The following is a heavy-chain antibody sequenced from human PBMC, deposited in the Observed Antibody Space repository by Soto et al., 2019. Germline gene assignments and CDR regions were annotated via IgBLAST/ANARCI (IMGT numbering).Heavy chain of an antibody. CDR1: GGSISSYY. CDR3: ASMFGLSAFDI. CDR2: IYYSGST. V-gene: IGHV4-59*01. D-gene: IGHD3-10*02. Sequence: PSETLSLTCTVPGGSISSYYWSWIRQPPGKGLEWIGYIYYSGSTNYNPSLKSRVTISVDTSKNQFSLKLSSVTAADTAVYYCASMFGLSAFDIWGQGTMVTVSS. J-gene: IGHJ3*02.